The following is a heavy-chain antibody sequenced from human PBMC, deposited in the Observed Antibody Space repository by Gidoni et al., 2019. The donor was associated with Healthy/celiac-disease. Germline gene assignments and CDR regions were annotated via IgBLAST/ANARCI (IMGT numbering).Heavy chain of an antibody. CDR3: ARGGSGGMDY. CDR2: IGRSGET. V-gene: IGHV3-13*01. Sequence: EVQLVESGGGLVQPGGSLRLSCAASGCTCSSYDMHWVRKATGKGLEWGPAIGRSGETYYTVSGKGRLTIPRENEKNSLYLKRNSRGAGETAVYYCARGGSGGMDYGGQGTLVTVSS. CDR1: GCTCSSYD. J-gene: IGHJ4*02. D-gene: IGHD3-16*01.